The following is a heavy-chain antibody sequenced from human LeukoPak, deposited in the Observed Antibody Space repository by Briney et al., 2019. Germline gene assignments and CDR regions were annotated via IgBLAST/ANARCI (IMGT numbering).Heavy chain of an antibody. J-gene: IGHJ5*01. CDR2: INPNSGGT. CDR1: GYTFTCNF. D-gene: IGHD1-26*01. CDR3: ARASGSYWWFDS. V-gene: IGHV1-2*02. Sequence: GASVKVSCKASGYTFTCNFMHWVRQAPGQGLEWMGWINPNSGGTNYAQKFQGRVTMTRDTSISTAYMELSRLRSDNTAVYYCARASGSYWWFDSWGQGTLVTVSS.